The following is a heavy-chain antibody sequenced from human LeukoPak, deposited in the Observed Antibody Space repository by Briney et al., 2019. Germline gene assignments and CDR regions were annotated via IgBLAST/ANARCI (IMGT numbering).Heavy chain of an antibody. CDR1: GGTFSSYA. D-gene: IGHD6-13*01. V-gene: IGHV1-69*04. Sequence: ASVKVSCKASGGTFSSYAISWVRQAPGQGLEWMGRIIPILGIANYAQKFQGRVTITADKSTSTAYMELSSLRSEDTAVYYCARQPFIAVAGTPFDYWGQGTLVTVSS. CDR3: ARQPFIAVAGTPFDY. J-gene: IGHJ4*02. CDR2: IIPILGIA.